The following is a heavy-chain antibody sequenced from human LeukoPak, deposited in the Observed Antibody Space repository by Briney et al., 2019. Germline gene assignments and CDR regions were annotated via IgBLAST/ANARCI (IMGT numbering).Heavy chain of an antibody. J-gene: IGHJ4*02. CDR2: ISGDGIRT. Sequence: RAGGPLRLSCAASGFTFSNYWMHWLRQAPGKALVGGSRISGDGIRTSYPDAVKGRFTIYRDNAKNTLYLKVNSLRADDTAVYYCATGDSSAYYSAFDCWGQGTLVTVSS. CDR3: ATGDSSAYYSAFDC. CDR1: GFTFSNYW. V-gene: IGHV3-74*01. D-gene: IGHD3-22*01.